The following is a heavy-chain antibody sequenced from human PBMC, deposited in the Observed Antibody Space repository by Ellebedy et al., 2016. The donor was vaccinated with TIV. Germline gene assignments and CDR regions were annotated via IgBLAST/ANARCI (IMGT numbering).Heavy chain of an antibody. CDR3: TKGGGDIIIVPDYFYMDV. CDR2: INANSANS. D-gene: IGHD3-10*01. V-gene: IGHV3-9*01. Sequence: SLKISXAASGFTFDDYSMHWVRQRPGKGLEWVAGINANSANSFYAASVKGRFTISRDNAKNSLYLQMNSLSPADTAFYFCTKGGGDIIIVPDYFYMDVWGKGTTVTVSS. J-gene: IGHJ6*03. CDR1: GFTFDDYS.